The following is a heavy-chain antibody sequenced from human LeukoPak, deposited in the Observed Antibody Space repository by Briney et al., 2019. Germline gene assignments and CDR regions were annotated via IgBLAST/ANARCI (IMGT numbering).Heavy chain of an antibody. Sequence: ASVKVSCKASGYTFTSYYMHWVRQAPGQGLEWMGIINPSGGSTSYAQKFQGRVTMTRDTSTSTVYMELSSLRSGDTAVYYCARDLWPHYYGSGRPGNWFDPWGQGTLVTVSS. V-gene: IGHV1-46*01. CDR1: GYTFTSYY. CDR3: ARDLWPHYYGSGRPGNWFDP. CDR2: INPSGGST. D-gene: IGHD3-10*01. J-gene: IGHJ5*02.